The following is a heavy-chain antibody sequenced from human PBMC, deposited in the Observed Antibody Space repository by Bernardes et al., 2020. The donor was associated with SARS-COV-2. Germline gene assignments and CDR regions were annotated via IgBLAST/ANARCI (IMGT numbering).Heavy chain of an antibody. CDR1: GYPFTGYY. J-gene: IGHJ6*02. CDR2: INPNSGGT. CDR3: ALPPTNYDRYAMDL. V-gene: IGHV1-2*02. D-gene: IGHD3-22*01. Sequence: AVKVSCKASGYPFTGYYIHWVRQAPGQGREWVGLINPNSGGTNYAQNFQGRVTMTRDTSIGTAYMELSGLRFDDTAVYYCALPPTNYDRYAMDLWGQGTTVTVSS.